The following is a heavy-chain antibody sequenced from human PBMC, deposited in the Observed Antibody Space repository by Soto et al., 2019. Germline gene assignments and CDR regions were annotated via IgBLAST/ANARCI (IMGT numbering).Heavy chain of an antibody. V-gene: IGHV3-7*01. CDR1: GFMFSAYW. Sequence: EVQLVESGGRLVQPGGSLRLSCAASGFMFSAYWMSWVRQDPGKGLEWVATISGGASDKFYVDSVKGRFTISRDDSKNTLYLQMNSLRDEDTAVYYCVRDDGHGFDSWGQGTLVTVSS. J-gene: IGHJ4*02. CDR2: ISGGASDK. CDR3: VRDDGHGFDS.